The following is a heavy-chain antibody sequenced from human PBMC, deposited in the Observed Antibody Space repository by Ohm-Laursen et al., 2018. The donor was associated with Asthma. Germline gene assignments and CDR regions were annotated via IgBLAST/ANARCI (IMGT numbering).Heavy chain of an antibody. CDR2: ISAYNGNT. CDR1: GYTFTSYG. J-gene: IGHJ6*02. CDR3: ARELGDYSNYGMDV. Sequence: ASVKVSCKSSGYTFTSYGISWVRQAPGQGLEWMGWISAYNGNTNYAQKLQGRVTMTTNTSTSTAYMELRSLRSDDTAVYYCARELGDYSNYGMDVWGQGTTVTVSS. D-gene: IGHD4-11*01. V-gene: IGHV1-18*04.